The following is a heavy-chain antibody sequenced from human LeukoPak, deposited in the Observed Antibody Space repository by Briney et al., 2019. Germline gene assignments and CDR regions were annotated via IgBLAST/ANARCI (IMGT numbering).Heavy chain of an antibody. J-gene: IGHJ4*02. CDR2: ISGSGGST. D-gene: IGHD4-17*01. CDR3: AKARYGDYVAPVGGPFDY. V-gene: IGHV3-23*01. Sequence: GGSLGLSCAASGFTFSSYAMSWVRQAPGEGLEWVSAISGSGGSTHYADSVKGRFTISRDNSKNTLYLQMNSLRAEDTAVYYCAKARYGDYVAPVGGPFDYWGQGTLVTVSS. CDR1: GFTFSSYA.